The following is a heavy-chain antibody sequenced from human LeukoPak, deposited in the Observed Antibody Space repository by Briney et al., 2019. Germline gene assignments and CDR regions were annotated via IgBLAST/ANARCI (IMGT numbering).Heavy chain of an antibody. CDR2: INHSGRT. V-gene: IGHV4-34*01. CDR3: ARVPRELRVVVPAATARWNWFDP. CDR1: GGSFSGYY. Sequence: PSETLSLTCAVYGGSFSGYYWSWIRQPPGKGLEWIGEINHSGRTNYNPSLKSRVTISVDTSKNQFSLKLSSVTAADTAVYYCARVPRELRVVVPAATARWNWFDPWGQGTLVTVSS. D-gene: IGHD2-2*01. J-gene: IGHJ5*02.